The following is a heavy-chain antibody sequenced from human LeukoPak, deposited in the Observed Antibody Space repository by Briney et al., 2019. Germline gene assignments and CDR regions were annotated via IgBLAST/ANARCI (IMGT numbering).Heavy chain of an antibody. CDR2: INHSGST. CDR1: GGSFSGYY. V-gene: IGHV4-34*01. J-gene: IGHJ4*02. Sequence: SETLSLTCAVYGGSFSGYYWSWIRQPPGKGLEWIGEINHSGSTNYNPSLKSRVTISVDTSKNQFSLKLSSVTAADTAVYYCARGIAAAGTFYFDYWGQGTLVTASS. D-gene: IGHD6-13*01. CDR3: ARGIAAAGTFYFDY.